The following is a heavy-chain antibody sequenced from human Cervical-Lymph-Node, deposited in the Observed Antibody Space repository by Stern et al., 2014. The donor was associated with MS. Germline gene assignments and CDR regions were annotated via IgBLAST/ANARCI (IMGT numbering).Heavy chain of an antibody. CDR1: GYSFTNYW. CDR3: ARQLGHSNFLHY. CDR2: IHPGDSEV. D-gene: IGHD4-11*01. Sequence: EVHLVESGAGVKRPGQSLKISCRASGYSFTNYWVAWVRQKPGKGLEWMGIIHPGDSEVRYSPSFQGRVTMSVDRSINPAYLQWSSLQPSDTAMYYCARQLGHSNFLHYWGQGVLVTVSS. V-gene: IGHV5-51*01. J-gene: IGHJ4*02.